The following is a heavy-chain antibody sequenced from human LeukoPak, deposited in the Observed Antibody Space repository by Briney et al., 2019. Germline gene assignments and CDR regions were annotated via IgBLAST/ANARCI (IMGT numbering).Heavy chain of an antibody. Sequence: GGSLRLSCAASGFTFSNYAMHWVRQAPGKGLEWVAIISYDGSNKYYADSVKGRFTISRDNSKNTLFLQMNSLRSEDTAIYFCTRDSDDTSFGYWGPGTLVTVSS. CDR1: GFTFSNYA. CDR3: TRDSDDTSFGY. V-gene: IGHV3-30*04. J-gene: IGHJ4*02. CDR2: ISYDGSNK.